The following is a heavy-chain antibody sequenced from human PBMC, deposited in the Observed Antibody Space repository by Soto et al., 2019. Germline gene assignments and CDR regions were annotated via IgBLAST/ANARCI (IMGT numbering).Heavy chain of an antibody. CDR3: ASVGSDYGSSGYYLP. Sequence: LXFTCIFSGGSVSSSNWWSLCRQPPGKGLEWIGEIYHSGSTTYNPSLKSRAAISVDKSENQFSLRLKSVTAADTAVYYCASVGSDYGSSGYYLPWGPGTLVTV. CDR2: IYHSGST. V-gene: IGHV4-4*02. J-gene: IGHJ5*02. CDR1: GGSVSSSNW. D-gene: IGHD3-22*01.